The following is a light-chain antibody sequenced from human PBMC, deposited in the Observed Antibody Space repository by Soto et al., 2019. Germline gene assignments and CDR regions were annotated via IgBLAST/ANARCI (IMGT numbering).Light chain of an antibody. V-gene: IGLV1-40*01. CDR3: QANYTRLSVV. Sequence: QSVLTQPPSVSGAPGQRVTIPCTGTSSNIGAGYDVHWYHQLPGTAPQLLGYANRNRPSGVPDRFSASQSRTSASLAITGLQAEDEADYCCQANYTRLSVVFGGGTKRNVL. CDR1: SSNIGAGYD. J-gene: IGLJ2*01. CDR2: ANR.